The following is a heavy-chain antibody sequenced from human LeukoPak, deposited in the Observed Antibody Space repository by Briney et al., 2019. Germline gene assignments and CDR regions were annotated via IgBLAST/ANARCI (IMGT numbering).Heavy chain of an antibody. V-gene: IGHV1-18*01. D-gene: IGHD4-23*01. CDR2: ITARDT. Sequence: EASVKVSCKASGYTLSSHGISWVRQAPGQGLEWMGWITARDTNSAQKVQGRVTMTTDTSTSTAYMELRSLRSDDTAVYYCARDLRGLRWNVGGFDPWGQGTLVTVSS. CDR1: GYTLSSHG. CDR3: ARDLRGLRWNVGGFDP. J-gene: IGHJ5*02.